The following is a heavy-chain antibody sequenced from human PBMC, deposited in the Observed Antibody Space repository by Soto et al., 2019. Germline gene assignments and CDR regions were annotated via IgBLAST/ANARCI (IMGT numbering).Heavy chain of an antibody. CDR3: ARSEYFDWSPPTFDY. V-gene: IGHV4-59*01. CDR2: IYYSGST. D-gene: IGHD3-9*01. J-gene: IGHJ4*02. Sequence: SETLSLTCTVSGGSISSYYWSWIRQPPGKGLEWIGYIYYSGSTNYNPSLKSRVTISVDTSKNQFSLKLSSVTAADTAVYYCARSEYFDWSPPTFDYWGQGTLVTVSS. CDR1: GGSISSYY.